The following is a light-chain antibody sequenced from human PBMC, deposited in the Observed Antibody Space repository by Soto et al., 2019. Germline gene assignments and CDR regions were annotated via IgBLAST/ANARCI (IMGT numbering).Light chain of an antibody. V-gene: IGLV1-44*01. Sequence: QSALTQPPSASGAPGQSVTISCSGSSPNIGSNTVYWFQQLPGTAPKLLIFNNNQRPSGVPDRFSGSKSGTSASLAMRGLQSEDEAEYYCAAWDHSLNGFYVFGTGTKV. CDR1: SPNIGSNT. CDR3: AAWDHSLNGFYV. CDR2: NNN. J-gene: IGLJ1*01.